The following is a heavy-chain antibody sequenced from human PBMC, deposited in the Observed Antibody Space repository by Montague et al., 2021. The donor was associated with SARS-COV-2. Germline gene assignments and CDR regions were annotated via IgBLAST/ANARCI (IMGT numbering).Heavy chain of an antibody. Sequence: SQTLSLTCTVSAGSMSSSAFYWTWVRQPAGKGLEWIGRIYISGRTNYNPSLQSRVTMSLDTSKNEFYLRLSSVSAADTAVYYCARVSDGPEGNFDYWGQGTLVTVSS. V-gene: IGHV4-61*02. J-gene: IGHJ4*02. D-gene: IGHD5-18*01. CDR3: ARVSDGPEGNFDY. CDR2: IYISGRT. CDR1: AGSMSSSAFY.